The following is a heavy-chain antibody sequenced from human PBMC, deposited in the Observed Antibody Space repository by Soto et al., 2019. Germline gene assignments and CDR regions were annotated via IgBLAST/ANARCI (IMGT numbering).Heavy chain of an antibody. Sequence: GGSLRLSCAASGFTFSSYGMHWVRQAPGKGLEWVAVIWYDGSNKYYADSVKGRFTISRDNSKNTLYLQMNSLRVEDTAVYYCARDRLTDYCDYDYYGMDVWGQGTTVTVSS. CDR2: IWYDGSNK. CDR1: GFTFSSYG. V-gene: IGHV3-33*01. D-gene: IGHD4-17*01. J-gene: IGHJ6*02. CDR3: ARDRLTDYCDYDYYGMDV.